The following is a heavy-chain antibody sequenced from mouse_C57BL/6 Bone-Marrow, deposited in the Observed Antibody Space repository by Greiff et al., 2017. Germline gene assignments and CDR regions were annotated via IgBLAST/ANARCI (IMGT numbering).Heavy chain of an antibody. V-gene: IGHV5-4*01. Sequence: EVPLVESGGGLVKPGGSLKLSCAASGFTFSSYAMSWVRQTPEKRLEWVATISDGGSYTYYPDNVKGRFTISRDNAKNNLYLQMSHLKSEDTAMYYCAREGVRRAMDYWGQGTSVTVSS. CDR3: AREGVRRAMDY. CDR2: ISDGGSYT. D-gene: IGHD2-14*01. J-gene: IGHJ4*01. CDR1: GFTFSSYA.